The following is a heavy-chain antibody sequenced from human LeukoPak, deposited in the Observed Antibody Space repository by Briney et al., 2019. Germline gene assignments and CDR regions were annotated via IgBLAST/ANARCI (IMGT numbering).Heavy chain of an antibody. V-gene: IGHV4-39*01. CDR3: QSRFLECLLDY. CDR2: IYYSGIT. Sequence: SETLSLTCTVSGGSINSNNYFWGWIRQPPGKGLEWIGSIYYSGITYYNPALNSQFTISVDTSKNPFSLRLSSVTAADTAMYDCQSRFLECLLDYWGQGTLVSVSS. CDR1: GGSINSNNYF. J-gene: IGHJ4*02. D-gene: IGHD3-3*01.